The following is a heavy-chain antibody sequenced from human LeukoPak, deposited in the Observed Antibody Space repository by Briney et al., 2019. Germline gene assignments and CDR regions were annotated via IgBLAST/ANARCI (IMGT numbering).Heavy chain of an antibody. J-gene: IGHJ6*03. Sequence: ASETLSLTCTVSGGSISSSTFYWGWIRQPPGKGLEWIGSIFSGGSTYYNPSLKSRVTISVDTSKNQFSLKLSSVTAADTAVYYCAIDAFHDYVWGSFMTPYYYYYYMDVWGKGTTVTISS. CDR2: IFSGGST. CDR1: GGSISSSTFY. V-gene: IGHV4-39*07. D-gene: IGHD3-16*01. CDR3: AIDAFHDYVWGSFMTPYYYYYYMDV.